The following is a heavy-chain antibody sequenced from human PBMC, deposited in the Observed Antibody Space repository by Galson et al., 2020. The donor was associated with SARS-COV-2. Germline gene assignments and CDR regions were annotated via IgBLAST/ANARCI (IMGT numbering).Heavy chain of an antibody. CDR1: GYSVSTTNY. Sequence: SETLSLTCTVSGYSVSTTNYWGWVRQPPGRGLEWIGSVYPSGTTYYNPSLKSRVPISVDTAKNPFSLRLDSVTAADTALYYCARQGVNMIVLVTVPGWYFDLWGRGTLVTVSS. D-gene: IGHD3-22*01. CDR3: ARQGVNMIVLVTVPGWYFDL. CDR2: VYPSGTT. V-gene: IGHV4-38-2*02. J-gene: IGHJ2*01.